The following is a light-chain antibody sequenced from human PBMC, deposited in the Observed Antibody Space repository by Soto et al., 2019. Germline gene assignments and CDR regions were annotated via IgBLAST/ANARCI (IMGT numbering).Light chain of an antibody. V-gene: IGKV3-20*01. CDR2: GAS. J-gene: IGKJ3*01. CDR1: QSVSSSY. Sequence: EIVLTQSPGTLSLSPGERATLSCRASQSVSSSYLAWYQQKPGQAPRLLIYGASIRATDSPDRFSGSGSGTDFTLTISRLEPEDFAVYYCQQYTSSPPLFTFGPGTKLDI. CDR3: QQYTSSPPLFT.